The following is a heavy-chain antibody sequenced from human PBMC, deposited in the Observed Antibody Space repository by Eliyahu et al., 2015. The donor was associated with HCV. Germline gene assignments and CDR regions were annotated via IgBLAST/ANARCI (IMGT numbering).Heavy chain of an antibody. V-gene: IGHV4-34*01. CDR1: GGSFSGYY. J-gene: IGHJ6*02. Sequence: QVQLQQWGAGLLKPSETLSLTCAVYGGSFSGYYWSWIRQPPGKGLGWIGEINHSGSSSYSPSLRSRVTISVDTSKNQFSLKLTSVTAADTAVYYCARVRRIATRHNYYYYYVMDVWGQGTTVTVSS. CDR3: ARVRRIATRHNYYYYYVMDV. CDR2: INHSGSS. D-gene: IGHD6-6*01.